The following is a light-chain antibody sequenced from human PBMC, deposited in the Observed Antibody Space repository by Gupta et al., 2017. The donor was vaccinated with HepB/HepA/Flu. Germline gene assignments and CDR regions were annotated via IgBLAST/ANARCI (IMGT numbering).Light chain of an antibody. CDR2: GAS. CDR1: QRIRSY. CDR3: QQGDSTLRN. V-gene: IGKV1-39*01. Sequence: IHLTPSPSSLSASVGDTLTITCRASQRIRSYLHWYQQKPGKAPKLLIYGASSLQSGVPSKFSGSGSGTDFTLTISRLQPEDFATYYCQQGDSTLRNFGQGTKMDIK. J-gene: IGKJ2*02.